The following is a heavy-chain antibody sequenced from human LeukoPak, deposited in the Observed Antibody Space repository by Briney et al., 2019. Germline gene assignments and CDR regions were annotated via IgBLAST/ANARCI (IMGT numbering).Heavy chain of an antibody. CDR1: GFTFSSFE. Sequence: GGSLRLSCAASGFTFSSFEMNWVRQAPGRGLEWLSHISTSGGTKYYADPVKGRFTISRDNAENSVYLQMSGLTAEDTGLYYWARDATTAVGWVYMDVWGKGTTVTISS. D-gene: IGHD6-13*01. V-gene: IGHV3-48*03. CDR3: ARDATTAVGWVYMDV. J-gene: IGHJ6*03. CDR2: ISTSGGTK.